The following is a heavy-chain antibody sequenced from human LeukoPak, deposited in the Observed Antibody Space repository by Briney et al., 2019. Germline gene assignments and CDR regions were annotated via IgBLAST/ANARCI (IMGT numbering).Heavy chain of an antibody. CDR1: GFTFSNYW. CDR2: IKTDGSEK. CDR3: ARDSGDSSGMVFDY. D-gene: IGHD3-22*01. J-gene: IGHJ4*02. Sequence: GGSLRLSCEGSGFTFSNYWMGWVRQAPGKGLQWVANIKTDGSEKYYVDSVKGRFTISRDNAKNSLYLQMNSLRAEDTAVYYCARDSGDSSGMVFDYWGQGTLVTVSS. V-gene: IGHV3-7*01.